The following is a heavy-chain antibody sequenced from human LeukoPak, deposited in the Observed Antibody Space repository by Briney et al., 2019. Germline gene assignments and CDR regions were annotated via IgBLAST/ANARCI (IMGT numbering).Heavy chain of an antibody. J-gene: IGHJ6*03. V-gene: IGHV3-23*01. Sequence: GRSLRPSRAVSGFTFANYAMTSASQAPGNWLESVSSISTDGTTYYAHSVKGRFTLSRDSSKNTLYLQMSSLRAEDTGVYYCAKLGHGGYYSYMDVWGKGTTVTASS. CDR1: GFTFANYA. CDR2: ISTDGTT. CDR3: AKLGHGGYYSYMDV. D-gene: IGHD3-16*01.